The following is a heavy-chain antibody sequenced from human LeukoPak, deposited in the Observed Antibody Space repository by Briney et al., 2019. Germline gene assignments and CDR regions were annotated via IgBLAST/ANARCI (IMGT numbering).Heavy chain of an antibody. CDR2: IDQDGSSR. Sequence: PGGSLRLSCAASGFTFSEYWMNWVRQAPGKGLEWVANIDQDGSSRYYVDSVKGRFTISRDNGKNSLYLQINGLKVEDTAVYYCARGDWAPFDYWGQGSLLTVSS. J-gene: IGHJ4*02. V-gene: IGHV3-7*01. CDR3: ARGDWAPFDY. CDR1: GFTFSEYW. D-gene: IGHD2-21*02.